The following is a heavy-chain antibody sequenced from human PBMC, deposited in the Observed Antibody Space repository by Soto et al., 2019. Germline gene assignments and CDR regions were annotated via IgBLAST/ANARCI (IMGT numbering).Heavy chain of an antibody. D-gene: IGHD6-13*01. Sequence: SVKVSCKASGGTFSSYTISWVRQAPGQGLEWMGRIIPILGIANYAQKFQGRVTITADKSTSTAYMELSSLRSEDTAVYYCARDYSYSSSWFLDYCGQGTLVTVSS. CDR1: GGTFSSYT. CDR3: ARDYSYSSSWFLDY. CDR2: IIPILGIA. J-gene: IGHJ4*02. V-gene: IGHV1-69*04.